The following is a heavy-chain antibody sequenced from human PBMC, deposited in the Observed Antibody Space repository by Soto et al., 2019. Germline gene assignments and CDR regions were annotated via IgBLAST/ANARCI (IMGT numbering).Heavy chain of an antibody. J-gene: IGHJ3*02. Sequence: QVQLQESGPGLVKPSETLSLTCTVSGGSISSYYWSWIRQPPGKGLEWIGYIYYSGSTNYNPSLKGRVTISVDTSKNQFSRKLSSVTAAYPAVYYFAREGYSCRWYGWGAFDIWGKGTMVTVSS. D-gene: IGHD6-13*01. CDR3: AREGYSCRWYGWGAFDI. CDR2: IYYSGST. CDR1: GGSISSYY. V-gene: IGHV4-59*01.